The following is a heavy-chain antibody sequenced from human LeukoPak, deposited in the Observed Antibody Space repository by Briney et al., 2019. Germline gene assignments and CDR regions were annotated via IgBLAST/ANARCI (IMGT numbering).Heavy chain of an antibody. J-gene: IGHJ4*02. Sequence: GGSLRLSCAASGLTFSNAWVSWVRHAPGKGLESVGRIKSKTDGETIDYAAPVKGRFTISRDDSKNTLYLQMSSLKTQDTAMYYCTTGVRDSSGYYNFDYWGQGTLVTVSS. CDR3: TTGVRDSSGYYNFDY. D-gene: IGHD3-22*01. V-gene: IGHV3-15*01. CDR1: GLTFSNAW. CDR2: IKSKTDGETI.